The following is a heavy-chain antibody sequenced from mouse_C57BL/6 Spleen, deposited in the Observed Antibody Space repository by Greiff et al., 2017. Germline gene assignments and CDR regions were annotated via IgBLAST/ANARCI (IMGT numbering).Heavy chain of an antibody. CDR3: TRDGYDAMDY. V-gene: IGHV5-9-1*02. CDR2: ISSGGDYI. D-gene: IGHD2-3*01. J-gene: IGHJ4*01. CDR1: GFTFSSYA. Sequence: EVMLVEPGEGLVKPGGSLKLSCAASGFTFSSYAMSWVRQTPEKRLEWVAYISSGGDYIYYADTVKGRFTISRDNARNTLNLQMSSLTSEDTAMYYCTRDGYDAMDYWGQGTSVTVSS.